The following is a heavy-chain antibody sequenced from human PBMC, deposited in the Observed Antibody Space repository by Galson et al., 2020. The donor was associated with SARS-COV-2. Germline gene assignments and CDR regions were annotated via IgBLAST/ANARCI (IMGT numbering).Heavy chain of an antibody. J-gene: IGHJ4*02. Sequence: ASVKVSCKASGYTSTTYGISCVRQAPAQGREGMGWSSADNGNTNYAQKLQDRVTMTTDTTTSTAYMELRSLRSDGTAVYYCARDPNIVVLRAAMFCDFDYWGQGTLVTVSS. V-gene: IGHV1-18*04. CDR2: SSADNGNT. CDR3: ARDPNIVVLRAAMFCDFDY. D-gene: IGHD2-2*01. CDR1: GYTSTTYG.